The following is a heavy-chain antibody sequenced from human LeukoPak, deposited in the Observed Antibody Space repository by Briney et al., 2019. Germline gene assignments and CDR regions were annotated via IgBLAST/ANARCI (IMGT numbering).Heavy chain of an antibody. CDR1: GYTFTGYY. CDR2: INPNSGGT. J-gene: IGHJ3*02. Sequence: ASVKVSCKASGYTFTGYYMHWVRQAPGQGLEWMGWINPNSGGTNYAQKFQGRVTMTRDTSISTAYMELSRLRSDDTAVYYCARDVEGAGDAFDIWGQGTMVTVSS. CDR3: ARDVEGAGDAFDI. V-gene: IGHV1-2*02.